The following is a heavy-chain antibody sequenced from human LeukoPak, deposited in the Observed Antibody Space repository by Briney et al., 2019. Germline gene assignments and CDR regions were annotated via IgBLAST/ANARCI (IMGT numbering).Heavy chain of an antibody. CDR3: AKDPGIYGDLIYFDY. D-gene: IGHD4-17*01. J-gene: IGHJ4*02. Sequence: GGSLRLSCAASGFTFSSHGMCWVRQAPGRGLEWVSSISIGGDTTYSDSVKGRFTISRDNSKNTLYLQMNSPRAEDTAVYYCAKDPGIYGDLIYFDYWGQGTLVTVSS. CDR1: GFTFSSHG. V-gene: IGHV3-23*01. CDR2: ISIGGDTT.